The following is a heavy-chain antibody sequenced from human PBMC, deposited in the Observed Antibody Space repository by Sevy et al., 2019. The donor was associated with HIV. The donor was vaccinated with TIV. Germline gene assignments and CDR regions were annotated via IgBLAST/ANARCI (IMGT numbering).Heavy chain of an antibody. J-gene: IGHJ4*02. V-gene: IGHV4-59*13. Sequence: SETLSLTCTVSGGSISSYYWSWIRQPPGKGLEWVGDIYYSGSTNYNPSLKSRVTISVDTSKNQFSLKLSSVTAADTAVYYCARGILLLGYWGQGTLVTVSS. CDR1: GGSISSYY. CDR3: ARGILLLGY. CDR2: IYYSGST. D-gene: IGHD2-15*01.